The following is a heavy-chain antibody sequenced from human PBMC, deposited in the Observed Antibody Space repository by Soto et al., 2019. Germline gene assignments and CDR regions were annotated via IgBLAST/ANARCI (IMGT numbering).Heavy chain of an antibody. Sequence: NPSETLSLTCTVSGASVRAYSWSWIRQSAGKGLEWIGHMYINGRTNYIPSLKSRITMSVDTSKNQFSLNLKFVTAADTAVYFCARDQSGAADIWGQGTMVTVSS. D-gene: IGHD7-27*01. CDR2: MYINGRT. V-gene: IGHV4-4*07. CDR3: ARDQSGAADI. CDR1: GASVRAYS. J-gene: IGHJ3*02.